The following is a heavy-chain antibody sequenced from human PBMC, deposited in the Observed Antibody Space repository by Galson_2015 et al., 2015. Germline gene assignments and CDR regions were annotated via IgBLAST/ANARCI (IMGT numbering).Heavy chain of an antibody. CDR2: IYSGGST. J-gene: IGHJ4*02. CDR1: GFTVSSNY. CDR3: ARDGPPTTGVDY. D-gene: IGHD1-26*01. Sequence: SLRLSCAASGFTVSSNYMSWVRQAPGKGLEWVSVIYSGGSTYYADSVKGRFTISRDNSKNTLYLQMNSLRAEDTAVYYCARDGPPTTGVDYWGQGTLVTVSS. V-gene: IGHV3-66*01.